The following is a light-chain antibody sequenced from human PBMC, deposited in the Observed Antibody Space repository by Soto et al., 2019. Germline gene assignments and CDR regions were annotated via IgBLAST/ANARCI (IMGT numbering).Light chain of an antibody. CDR3: SSYTSSSIDYV. CDR2: EVS. CDR1: SSDVGGYNY. V-gene: IGLV2-14*01. J-gene: IGLJ1*01. Sequence: QSALTQPASVSGSPGQSITISCTGTSSDVGGYNYVSWYQQHPGKAPKLMIYEVSNRPSGVSNRFSSSKSGNTASLTISGLQAEDEADYYCSSYTSSSIDYVFGTGTKFTVL.